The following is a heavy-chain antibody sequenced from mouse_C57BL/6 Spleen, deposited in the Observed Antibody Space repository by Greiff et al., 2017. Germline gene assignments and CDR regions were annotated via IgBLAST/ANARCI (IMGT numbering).Heavy chain of an antibody. CDR2: ISNGGGST. CDR1: GFTFSDYY. J-gene: IGHJ3*01. CDR3: ARHNYYGSSYEGAWFAY. Sequence: EVMLVESGGGLVQPGGSLKLSCAASGFTFSDYYMYWVRQTPEKRLEWVAYISNGGGSTYYPDTVKGRFTISRDNAKNTLYLQMSRRKSEDTAMYYCARHNYYGSSYEGAWFAYWGQGTLVTVSA. D-gene: IGHD1-1*01. V-gene: IGHV5-12*01.